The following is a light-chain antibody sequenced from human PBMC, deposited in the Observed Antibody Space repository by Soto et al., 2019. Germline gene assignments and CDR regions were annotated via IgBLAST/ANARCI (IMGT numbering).Light chain of an antibody. CDR3: LQHDAYPFT. V-gene: IGKV1-17*03. CDR2: GAS. Sequence: DIQMTQSPSAMSASVGDRVTITCRASQGISNYLAWFQQKPGQGPKRLIYGASNLQSGVPPRFSGSGSETEFTLTINNLQPEDIATYYCLQHDAYPFTFGQGTKVDIK. CDR1: QGISNY. J-gene: IGKJ2*01.